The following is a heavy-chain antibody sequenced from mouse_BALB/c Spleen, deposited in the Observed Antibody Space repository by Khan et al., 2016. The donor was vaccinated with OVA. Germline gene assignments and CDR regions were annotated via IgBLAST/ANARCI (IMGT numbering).Heavy chain of an antibody. CDR3: TRFHGGF. Sequence: QIQLVQSGPELKKPGETVKISCKASGYTFTNYVMNWVKQAPGKGLKWMGWINTYTGEPTYADDFKGRFAFSLETSASTAYLQINNLKNEDTATYVFTRFHGGFWGQGTTLTVSS. CDR1: GYTFTNYV. J-gene: IGHJ2*01. V-gene: IGHV9-3-1*01. CDR2: INTYTGEP.